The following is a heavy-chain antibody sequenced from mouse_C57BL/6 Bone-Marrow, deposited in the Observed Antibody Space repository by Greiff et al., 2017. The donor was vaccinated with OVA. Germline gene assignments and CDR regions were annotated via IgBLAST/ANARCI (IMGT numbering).Heavy chain of an antibody. Sequence: EVKLMESEGGLVQPGSSMKLSCTASGFTFSDYYMAWVRQVPEKGLEWVANINYDGSSTYYLDSLKSRFIISRDNAKNILYLQMSSLKSEDTATYYCARGGTTTVVDWYFDVWGTGTTVTVSS. CDR2: INYDGSST. CDR3: ARGGTTTVVDWYFDV. V-gene: IGHV5-16*01. CDR1: GFTFSDYY. J-gene: IGHJ1*03. D-gene: IGHD1-1*01.